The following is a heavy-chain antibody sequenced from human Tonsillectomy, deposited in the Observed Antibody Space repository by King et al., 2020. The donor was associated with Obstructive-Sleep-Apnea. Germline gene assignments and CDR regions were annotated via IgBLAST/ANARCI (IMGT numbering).Heavy chain of an antibody. CDR3: AKEQSTVGGNGAFDI. Sequence: VQLVESGGGLVQPGGSLRLSCAASGFTFSSYAISWVRQAPGKGLEWVSAIGGSGSSTYYADSVKGRFTIPRDNSKNTLYLQMNSLRAEDTALYYCAKEQSTVGGNGAFDIWGQGTMVTVSS. V-gene: IGHV3-23*04. CDR1: GFTFSSYA. CDR2: IGGSGSST. J-gene: IGHJ3*02. D-gene: IGHD6-19*01.